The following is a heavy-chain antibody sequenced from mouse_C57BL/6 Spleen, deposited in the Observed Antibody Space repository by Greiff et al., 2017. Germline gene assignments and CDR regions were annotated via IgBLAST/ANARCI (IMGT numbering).Heavy chain of an antibody. J-gene: IGHJ4*01. D-gene: IGHD1-1*02. Sequence: VQLQQSGPALVKPGASVKISCKASGYAFSSSWMNWVKQRPGKGLEWIGRIYPGDGDTNYNGKFKGKATLNADKSSSTAYMQLSGLTSEDSAVYFCASYGYDAMDDWGQGTSVTVSS. CDR2: IYPGDGDT. CDR3: ASYGYDAMDD. V-gene: IGHV1-82*01. CDR1: GYAFSSSW.